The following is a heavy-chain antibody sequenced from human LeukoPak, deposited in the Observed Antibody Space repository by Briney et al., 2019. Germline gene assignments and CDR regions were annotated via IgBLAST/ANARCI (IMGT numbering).Heavy chain of an antibody. V-gene: IGHV4-31*03. J-gene: IGHJ4*02. CDR1: GGSISSGGYY. CDR2: IYYSGST. D-gene: IGHD3-10*01. CDR3: ARVVFGSGSPYFDY. Sequence: SGTLSLTCTVSGGSISSGGYYWSWIRQHPGKGLEWIGYIYYSGSTYYNPSLKSRVTISVDTSKNQFSLKLSSVTAADTAVYYCARVVFGSGSPYFDYWGQGTLVTVSS.